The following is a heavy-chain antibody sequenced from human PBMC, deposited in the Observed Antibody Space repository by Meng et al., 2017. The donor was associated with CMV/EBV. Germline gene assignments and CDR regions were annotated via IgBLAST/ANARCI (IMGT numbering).Heavy chain of an antibody. V-gene: IGHV1-18*01. CDR2: ISAYNGNT. D-gene: IGHD3-10*01. Sequence: ASVQVSCKASCYTFTSYVISWVRQAPGQGLEWMGWISAYNGNTNYAQKLQGRVTMTTDTSTSTAYMELRSLRSDDTAVYYCVREDYCGSGEDAFDNWGQGTMVTVSS. CDR3: VREDYCGSGEDAFDN. CDR1: CYTFTSYV. J-gene: IGHJ3*02.